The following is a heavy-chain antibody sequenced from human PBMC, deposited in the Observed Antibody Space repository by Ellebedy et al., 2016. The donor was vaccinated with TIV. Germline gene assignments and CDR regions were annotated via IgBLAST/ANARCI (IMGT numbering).Heavy chain of an antibody. CDR2: IYSGGST. Sequence: GGSLRLSCAASGFNVSSSYMSWVRQAQGRGLEWVSVIYSGGSTYHADSVRGRITISRDSSKNKLYLQMNSLRAEDTAVYYCATETFNDVDLKLWGVFDIWGQGTLVTVSS. CDR1: GFNVSSSY. V-gene: IGHV3-66*01. CDR3: ATETFNDVDLKLWGVFDI. D-gene: IGHD2/OR15-2a*01. J-gene: IGHJ3*02.